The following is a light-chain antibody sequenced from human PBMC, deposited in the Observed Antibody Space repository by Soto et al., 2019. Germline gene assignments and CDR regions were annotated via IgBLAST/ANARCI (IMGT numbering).Light chain of an antibody. CDR3: QHSDSYHPGRFT. CDR2: AAS. Sequence: DFQMTQSPSSLSASVGDRVTITCRASQSISSYLNWYQQKPGKAPKLLIYAASTLQSGVPSRFSGSGSGTDFTLTTSSLQTEDIATYYCQHSDSYHPGRFTFGLGTKVDIK. V-gene: IGKV1-39*01. CDR1: QSISSY. J-gene: IGKJ3*01.